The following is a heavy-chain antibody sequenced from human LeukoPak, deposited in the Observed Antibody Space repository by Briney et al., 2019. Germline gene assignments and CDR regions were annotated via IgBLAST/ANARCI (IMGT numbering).Heavy chain of an antibody. D-gene: IGHD3-10*02. V-gene: IGHV3-23*01. Sequence: GGSLRLSCAASGFTFSSYAMRGVRQAPGKGLEWVSAISGGGGSTYYADSVKGRFTISRDNSKNTLYLQMNSLRAEDTAVYYCAKPSSYGYYVRVPFDYWGQGTLVTVSS. J-gene: IGHJ4*02. CDR1: GFTFSSYA. CDR2: ISGGGGST. CDR3: AKPSSYGYYVRVPFDY.